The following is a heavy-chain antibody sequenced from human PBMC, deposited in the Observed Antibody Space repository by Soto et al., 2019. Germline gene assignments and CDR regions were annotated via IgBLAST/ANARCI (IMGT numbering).Heavy chain of an antibody. Sequence: EVQLLESGGGLVQPGGSLRLSCAASGFTFSRFGMSWVRQAPGKGLERISGISGGGNPTYYSESVKGRFTISRDSAKNTLSLQMNSLRTEDTAVYYCAKDITFDSSAYDSWGQGTLVTVSS. V-gene: IGHV3-23*01. CDR3: AKDITFDSSAYDS. CDR1: GFTFSRFG. J-gene: IGHJ4*02. D-gene: IGHD3-22*01. CDR2: ISGGGNPT.